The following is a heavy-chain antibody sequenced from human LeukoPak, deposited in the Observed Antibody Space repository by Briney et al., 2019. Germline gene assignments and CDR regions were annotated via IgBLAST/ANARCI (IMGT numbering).Heavy chain of an antibody. CDR2: IYYSGST. Sequence: SETLSLTCTVSGGSISSSSYYWSWIRQPPGKGLEWIGSIYYSGSTYYNPSLKSRVTISVDTSKNQFSLKLSSVTAADTAVYYCARLDCPDYDILTGPNWYFDLWGRGTLVTVSS. CDR3: ARLDCPDYDILTGPNWYFDL. D-gene: IGHD3-9*01. CDR1: GGSISSSSYY. J-gene: IGHJ2*01. V-gene: IGHV4-39*07.